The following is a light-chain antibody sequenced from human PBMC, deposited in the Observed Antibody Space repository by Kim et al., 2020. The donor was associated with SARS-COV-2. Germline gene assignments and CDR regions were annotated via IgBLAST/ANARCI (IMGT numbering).Light chain of an antibody. CDR1: SSDVGVYNY. CDR2: DVS. Sequence: GQSITISCTGTSSDVGVYNYVSWYQQHPGKAPKLMIYDVSKRPSGVSNRFSGSKSGNTASLTISGLQAEDEADYYCSSYTSSSTVVFGGGTQLTVL. J-gene: IGLJ2*01. V-gene: IGLV2-14*04. CDR3: SSYTSSSTVV.